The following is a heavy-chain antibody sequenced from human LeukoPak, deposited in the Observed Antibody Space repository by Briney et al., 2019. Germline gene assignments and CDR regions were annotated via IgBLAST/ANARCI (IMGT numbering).Heavy chain of an antibody. D-gene: IGHD1-26*01. V-gene: IGHV1-69*13. CDR1: GGTFSSYA. Sequence: SVKVSCKASGGTFSSYAISWVRQAPGQGLEWMGGIIPIFGTANYARKFQGRVTITADESTSTAYMELSSLRSEDTAVYYCASPLRGVGATDYFDYWGQGTLVTVSS. J-gene: IGHJ4*02. CDR2: IIPIFGTA. CDR3: ASPLRGVGATDYFDY.